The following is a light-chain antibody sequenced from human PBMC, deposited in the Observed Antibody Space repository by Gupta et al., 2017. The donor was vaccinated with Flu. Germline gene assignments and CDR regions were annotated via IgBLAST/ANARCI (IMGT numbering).Light chain of an antibody. Sequence: SDRTQPPSVSVSGGQTAEISCSGDLLSEAHAYWYQQKSGHPPVVVLQSDVVSSAGPPGRFSASASDTTVTIIISDVEAEDEADYYYQAADSSDRWVFGGGTKLTVL. J-gene: IGLJ3*02. V-gene: IGLV3-25*03. CDR3: QAADSSDRWV. CDR1: LLSEAH. CDR2: SDV.